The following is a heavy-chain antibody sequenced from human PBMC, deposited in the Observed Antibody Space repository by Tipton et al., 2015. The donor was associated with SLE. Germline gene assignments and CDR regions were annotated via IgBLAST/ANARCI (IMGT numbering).Heavy chain of an antibody. J-gene: IGHJ3*02. D-gene: IGHD2-15*01. CDR3: ARHAAAHFDI. Sequence: TLSLTCTVSGGSISSHYWSWIRQPPGKGLEWIGYIYYSGSTYYNPSLKSRVTISVDTSKNQFSLKLSSVTAADTAVYYCARHAAAHFDIWGQGTMVTVSS. CDR1: GGSISSHY. CDR2: IYYSGST. V-gene: IGHV4-59*08.